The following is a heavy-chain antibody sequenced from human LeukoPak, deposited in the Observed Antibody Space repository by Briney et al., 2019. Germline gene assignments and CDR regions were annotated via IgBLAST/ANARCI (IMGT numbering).Heavy chain of an antibody. CDR3: ARGWVTYSSSWYSNWFDP. V-gene: IGHV4-34*01. D-gene: IGHD6-13*01. CDR1: GGSFSGYY. CDR2: INHSGST. Sequence: SETLSLTCAVYGGSFSGYYWSWIRQPPGKGLEWIGEINHSGSTNYNPSLKSRVTISVDTSKNQFSLKLSSVTAADTAVYYCARGWVTYSSSWYSNWFDPWGQGTLVTVSS. J-gene: IGHJ5*02.